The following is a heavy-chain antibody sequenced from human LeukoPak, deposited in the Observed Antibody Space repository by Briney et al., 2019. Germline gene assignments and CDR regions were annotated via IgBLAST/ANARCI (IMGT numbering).Heavy chain of an antibody. CDR2: FSGGGDII. CDR1: RFTFSGYY. Sequence: GGSLRLSCAASRFTFSGYYMNWIRQAPGKGLEWVSYFSGGGDIIKYADSAKGRFTISRDNAKNSLYLQMNSLRAEDTAVYYCARDYSNLGFDFWGQGTLVTVSS. D-gene: IGHD4-11*01. J-gene: IGHJ4*02. CDR3: ARDYSNLGFDF. V-gene: IGHV3-11*01.